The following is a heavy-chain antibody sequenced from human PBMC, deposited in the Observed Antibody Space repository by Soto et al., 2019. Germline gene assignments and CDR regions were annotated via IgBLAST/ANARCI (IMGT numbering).Heavy chain of an antibody. D-gene: IGHD3-22*01. CDR2: INTYSGRS. J-gene: IGHJ4*02. V-gene: IGHV1-8*01. CDR3: ARGQDYFDTSGYNDY. Sequence: QVQLVQSGPEMKKPGASVRVSCEASGYSFTSDNINWVRQAPGQGLEWVGWINTYSGRSGCGQKFQGRVTLTRDTSINTAYMELTNLRSEDTAVYYCARGQDYFDTSGYNDYWGRGTLIIVSS. CDR1: GYSFTSDN.